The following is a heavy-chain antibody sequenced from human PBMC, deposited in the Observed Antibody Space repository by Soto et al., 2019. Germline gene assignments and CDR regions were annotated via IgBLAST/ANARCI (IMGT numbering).Heavy chain of an antibody. CDR2: IIPIFGTA. D-gene: IGHD3-10*01. CDR1: GGTFSSYA. CDR3: ARARRPWRSAPGDWFDP. V-gene: IGHV1-69*01. Sequence: QVQLVQSGAEVKKPGSSVKVSCKASGGTFSSYAISWVRQAPGQGLEWMGGIIPIFGTANYAQKFQGRVTITADESTSTAYMELSSLRSEDTAVYYCARARRPWRSAPGDWFDPWGQGTLVTVSS. J-gene: IGHJ5*02.